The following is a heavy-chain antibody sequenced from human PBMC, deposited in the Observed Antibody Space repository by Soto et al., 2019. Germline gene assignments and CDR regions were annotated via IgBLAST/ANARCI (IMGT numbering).Heavy chain of an antibody. CDR2: ISGSGGST. CDR3: AKDQQSGYYYDFGRHYYFDY. J-gene: IGHJ4*02. Sequence: SLSCAASGFTFSSYAMSWVRQAPGKGLEWVSAISGSGGSTYYADSVKGRFTISRDNSKNTLYLQMNSLRAEDTAVYYCAKDQQSGYYYDFGRHYYFDYWGQGTLVTVSS. V-gene: IGHV3-23*01. CDR1: GFTFSSYA. D-gene: IGHD3-22*01.